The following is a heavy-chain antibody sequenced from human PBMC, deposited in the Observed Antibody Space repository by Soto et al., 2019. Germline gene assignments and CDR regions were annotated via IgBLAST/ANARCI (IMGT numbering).Heavy chain of an antibody. J-gene: IGHJ6*02. V-gene: IGHV3-9*01. CDR2: ISWNSGSI. CDR1: GFTFDDYA. D-gene: IGHD2-2*01. Sequence: PGGSLRLSCAASGFTFDDYAMHWVRQAPGKGLEWVSGISWNSGSIGYADSVKGRFTISRDNAKNSLYLQMNSLRAEDTALYYCAKGCSSTSCPGAYYYYGMDVWGQGTTVTV. CDR3: AKGCSSTSCPGAYYYYGMDV.